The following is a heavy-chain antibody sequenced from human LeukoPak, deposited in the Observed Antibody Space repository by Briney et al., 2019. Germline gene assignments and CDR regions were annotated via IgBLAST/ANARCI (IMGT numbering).Heavy chain of an antibody. V-gene: IGHV4-4*07. CDR2: IYTSGST. D-gene: IGHD3-22*01. Sequence: SETLSLTCTVSGGSISSYYWSWIRQPAGKGLEWIGRIYTSGSTNYNPSLKSRVTISVDTSKNQFSLKLSSVTAADTAVYYCARGEMHYYDSSGYYREDAFDIWGQGTMVTVSS. CDR3: ARGEMHYYDSSGYYREDAFDI. CDR1: GGSISSYY. J-gene: IGHJ3*02.